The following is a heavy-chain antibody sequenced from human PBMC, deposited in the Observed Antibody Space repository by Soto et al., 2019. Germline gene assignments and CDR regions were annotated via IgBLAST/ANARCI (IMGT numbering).Heavy chain of an antibody. Sequence: SETLSLTCTVSSASFTFYYWSWIRQPPGKGLEWIGYIYYSGSTSYNPSLTSRVTLSAETSKNQFSLKLRSVTAADTAVYYCARDAGGPGDYWGQGVLVTVSS. J-gene: IGHJ4*02. V-gene: IGHV4-59*01. CDR2: IYYSGST. CDR3: ARDAGGPGDY. CDR1: SASFTFYY. D-gene: IGHD2-15*01.